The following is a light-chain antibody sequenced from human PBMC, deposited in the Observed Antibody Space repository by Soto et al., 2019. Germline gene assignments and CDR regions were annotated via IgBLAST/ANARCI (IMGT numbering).Light chain of an antibody. V-gene: IGLV2-23*01. CDR2: EGT. Sequence: QSALTQPASVSGSPGQSIIISCTGTSRDVADYNLFSWYQQYPDKAPKLMIYEGTKRPSGVSNRFSGSKSGNTASLTISGLQAEDEADYYCCARADTSTVLLGGGTKLTVL. CDR1: SRDVADYNL. J-gene: IGLJ2*01. CDR3: CARADTSTVL.